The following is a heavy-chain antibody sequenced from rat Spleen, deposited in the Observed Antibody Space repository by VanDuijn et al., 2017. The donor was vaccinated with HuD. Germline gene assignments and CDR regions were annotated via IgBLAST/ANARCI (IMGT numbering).Heavy chain of an antibody. V-gene: IGHV5-19*01. J-gene: IGHJ2*01. CDR1: GFTFSNYG. Sequence: EVQLVESGGGLVQPGRSLKLSCAASGFTFSNYGMHWIRQAPTKGLEWVASISLSGGSTYYRNPVKGRFTISRDNAKSTLYLQMDSLRSEDTATYYCATERLYYYSLDYWGQGVMVTVSS. D-gene: IGHD1-1*01. CDR3: ATERLYYYSLDY. CDR2: ISLSGGST.